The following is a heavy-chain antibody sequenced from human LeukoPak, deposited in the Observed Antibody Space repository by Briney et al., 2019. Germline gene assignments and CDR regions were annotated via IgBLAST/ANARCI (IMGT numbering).Heavy chain of an antibody. CDR3: AKATIFGVVNPLDFDY. Sequence: ASVKVSCKASGYIFTGYYMHWVRQAPGQGLEWMGWINPNSGGTNYAQKFQGRVTMTRDTSISTAYMELSRLRSDDTAVYYCAKATIFGVVNPLDFDYWGQGTLVTVSS. J-gene: IGHJ4*02. CDR1: GYIFTGYY. V-gene: IGHV1-2*02. D-gene: IGHD3-3*01. CDR2: INPNSGGT.